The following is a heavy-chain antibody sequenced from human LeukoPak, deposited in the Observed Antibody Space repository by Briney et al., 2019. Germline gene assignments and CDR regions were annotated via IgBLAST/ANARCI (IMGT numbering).Heavy chain of an antibody. CDR3: AKDARSGWPLY. D-gene: IGHD6-19*01. J-gene: IGHJ4*02. CDR1: GFTFSSYS. Sequence: PGGSLRLSCAASGFTFSSYSMNWVRQAPGKGLEWVSSISSSSSYIYYADSVKGRFTISRDNSKNTLFLQMNSLRAEDTAVYYCAKDARSGWPLYWGQGTLVTVSS. V-gene: IGHV3-21*01. CDR2: ISSSSSYI.